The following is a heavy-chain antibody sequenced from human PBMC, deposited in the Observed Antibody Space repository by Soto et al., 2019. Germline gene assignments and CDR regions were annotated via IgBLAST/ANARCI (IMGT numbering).Heavy chain of an antibody. V-gene: IGHV4-59*01. CDR3: ARASGRENYDYLRGEYYLDV. J-gene: IGHJ6*03. Sequence: QVQLQESGPGLVKPSETLSLTCTVSGGSISSYYWSWIRQPPGKGLEWIGYIYYSGSTNYNPSLKSRVTISVDTSKSQFSLKLSSVTAADSAVYYCARASGRENYDYLRGEYYLDVWGKGTTVTVSS. CDR1: GGSISSYY. D-gene: IGHD3-22*01. CDR2: IYYSGST.